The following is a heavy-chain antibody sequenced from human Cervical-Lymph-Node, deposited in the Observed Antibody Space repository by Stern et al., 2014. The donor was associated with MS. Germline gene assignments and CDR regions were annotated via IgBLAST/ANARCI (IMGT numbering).Heavy chain of an antibody. V-gene: IGHV1-69*01. CDR1: GGTLSTYG. CDR2: IIPMFGIS. CDR3: ARYRSAVDWYFDL. J-gene: IGHJ2*01. D-gene: IGHD3-10*01. Sequence: VQLVESGAEVKKPGSSVKVSCKASGGTLSTYGFSWVRQAPGKGLEWMGGIIPMFGISNSAQKFQGRVTITADESTSTAYMELSSLRSDDTAVYYCARYRSAVDWYFDLWGRGTLVTVSS.